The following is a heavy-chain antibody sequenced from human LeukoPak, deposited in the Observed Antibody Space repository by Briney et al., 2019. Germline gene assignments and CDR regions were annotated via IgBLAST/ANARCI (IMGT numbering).Heavy chain of an antibody. CDR2: IKQDGSEK. D-gene: IGHD6-19*01. J-gene: IGHJ4*02. Sequence: GGSLRLSCAASGFTFSSYWMSWVRQAPGKGLEWVANIKQDGSEKYYADSVKGRFTISRDNSKNTLYLQMNSLTDEDTAVYYCAKVRWDNSGWYYLDNWGQGTLVTVSS. V-gene: IGHV3-7*01. CDR3: AKVRWDNSGWYYLDN. CDR1: GFTFSSYW.